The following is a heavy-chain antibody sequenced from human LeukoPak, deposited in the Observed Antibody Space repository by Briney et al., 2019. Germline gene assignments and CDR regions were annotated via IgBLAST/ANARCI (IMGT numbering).Heavy chain of an antibody. CDR2: IHYSGST. CDR3: ARRGSSWNWFDP. V-gene: IGHV4-59*08. CDR1: GGSISSYY. D-gene: IGHD6-13*01. J-gene: IGHJ5*02. Sequence: SETLSLTCTVSGGSISSYYWSWIRQPPGKGLEWIGYIHYSGSTNYNPSLKSRVTISVDTSKNQFSLKLSSVTAADTAVYYCARRGSSWNWFDPWGQGTLVTVSS.